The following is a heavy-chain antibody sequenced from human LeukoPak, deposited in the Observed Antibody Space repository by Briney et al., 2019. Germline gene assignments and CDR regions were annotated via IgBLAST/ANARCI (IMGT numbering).Heavy chain of an antibody. D-gene: IGHD2-15*01. CDR1: GFSFSNYA. CDR2: ISAGGGST. J-gene: IGHJ4*02. CDR3: AKDLAFTAGKEY. Sequence: SGGSLRLSCAASGFSFSNYATTWVRQAPGKGLEWVSVISAGGGSTYYADSVKGRFTISRDNSKNTLYLQMNSLRAEDTAVYYCAKDLAFTAGKEYWGQGTLVTVSS. V-gene: IGHV3-23*01.